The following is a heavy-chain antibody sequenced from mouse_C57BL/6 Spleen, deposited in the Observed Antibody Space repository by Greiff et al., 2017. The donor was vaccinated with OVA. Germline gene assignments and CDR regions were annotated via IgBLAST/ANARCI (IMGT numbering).Heavy chain of an antibody. CDR1: GFNIKNTY. D-gene: IGHD1-1*02. CDR2: IDPANGNT. Sequence: EVQLQQSVAELVRPGASVKLSCTASGFNIKNTYMHWVKQRHGQGLEWIGMIDPANGNTKYAPKFQGKATITADTSSNTAYLQLSSLTSENTAIYYSAAVLSRDYFDYWGQGTTLTVSS. V-gene: IGHV14-3*01. J-gene: IGHJ2*01. CDR3: AAVLSRDYFDY.